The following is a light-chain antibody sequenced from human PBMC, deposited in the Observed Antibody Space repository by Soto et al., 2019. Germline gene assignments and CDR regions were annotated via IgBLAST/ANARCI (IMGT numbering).Light chain of an antibody. J-gene: IGLJ1*01. CDR3: SSYAGSNNFV. CDR2: EVS. CDR1: SSDVGGYNY. V-gene: IGLV2-8*01. Sequence: QSVLAQPPSASGSPGQSVTIYCTGTSSDVGGYNYVSWYQQHPGKAPKLMIYEVSKRPSGVPDRFSGSKSSNTASLTVSGLQAEDEADYYCSSYAGSNNFVFGTGTKVTVL.